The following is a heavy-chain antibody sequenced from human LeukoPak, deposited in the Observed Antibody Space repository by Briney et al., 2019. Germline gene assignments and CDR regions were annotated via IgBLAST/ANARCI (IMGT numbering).Heavy chain of an antibody. CDR2: INPNSGGT. V-gene: IGHV1-2*02. Sequence: ASVKVSCKVSGYTFTGYYMHWERHAPGQGLEWMGWINPNSGGTNYAQKFQGRVTMTRDTSISTAYMELIRLRSDDTAVYYCARDLDGSGSSDWGQGTLVTVSS. J-gene: IGHJ4*02. CDR3: ARDLDGSGSSD. CDR1: GYTFTGYY. D-gene: IGHD3-10*01.